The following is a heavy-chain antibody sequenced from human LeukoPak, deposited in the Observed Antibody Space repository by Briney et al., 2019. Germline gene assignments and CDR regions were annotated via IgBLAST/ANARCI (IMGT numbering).Heavy chain of an antibody. CDR3: ARSCSGGSCYFIY. CDR1: GYTFTGYY. V-gene: IGHV1-69*06. D-gene: IGHD2-15*01. Sequence: SVKVSCKASGYTFTGYYMHWVRQAPGQGLEWMGGIIPIFGTANYAQKFQGRVTITADKSTSTAYMELRSLRSDDTAVYYCARSCSGGSCYFIYWGQGTLVTVSS. J-gene: IGHJ4*02. CDR2: IIPIFGTA.